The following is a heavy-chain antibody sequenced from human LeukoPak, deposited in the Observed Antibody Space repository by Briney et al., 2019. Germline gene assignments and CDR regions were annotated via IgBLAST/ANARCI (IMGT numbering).Heavy chain of an antibody. V-gene: IGHV4-4*07. J-gene: IGHJ4*02. D-gene: IGHD6-13*01. CDR3: ARQLRIAAAPYYFDY. CDR2: ISTSGST. Sequence: SETLSLTCTVSGGSISGYYWSWIRQPAGMGLEWIGRISTSGSTHYSPSLKSRVTMSVDTSRNQFSLKVSSVTAADTAVYYCARQLRIAAAPYYFDYWGQGTLVTVSS. CDR1: GGSISGYY.